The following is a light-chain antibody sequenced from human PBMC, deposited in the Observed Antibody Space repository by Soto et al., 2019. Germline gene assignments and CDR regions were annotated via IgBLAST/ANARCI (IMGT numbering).Light chain of an antibody. CDR2: SNN. CDR3: AAWDDSLNGRVV. J-gene: IGLJ3*02. Sequence: QSVLTQPPSASGTPGQRVTISCSGSSSNIGSNVVHWYQQLPGTAPKRLIYSNNQRPSGVPDRFSGSKSGTSASLAISGLQSEDEADYYCAAWDDSLNGRVVFGGGTQLTVL. CDR1: SSNIGSNV. V-gene: IGLV1-44*01.